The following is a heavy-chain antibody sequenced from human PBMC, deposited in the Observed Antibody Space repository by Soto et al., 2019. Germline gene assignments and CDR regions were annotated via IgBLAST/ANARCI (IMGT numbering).Heavy chain of an antibody. J-gene: IGHJ3*02. CDR3: ARVMGLRYFDWSRAREGAFDI. Sequence: ASVKGSCKASCYTLTSYGISWLRQAPGQGLEWMGWISAYNGNTNYAKKLQGRVTMTTDTSTSTAYMELRSLRSDDPAVYYCARVMGLRYFDWSRAREGAFDIWGQGTMVTVSS. D-gene: IGHD3-9*01. CDR2: ISAYNGNT. CDR1: CYTLTSYG. V-gene: IGHV1-18*01.